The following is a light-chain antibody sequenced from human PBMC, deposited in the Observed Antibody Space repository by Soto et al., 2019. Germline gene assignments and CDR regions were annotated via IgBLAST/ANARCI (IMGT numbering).Light chain of an antibody. Sequence: DIQMTKSPSTLSASVGDRVTITCRASQSVSSWLAWFQQKPGKAPNLLIYDASTLERGVPSRFSGTGSGTEFTLAISSLQPDDFATYYCQQYHRSSVTFGQGTRLEIK. CDR2: DAS. CDR1: QSVSSW. CDR3: QQYHRSSVT. J-gene: IGKJ5*01. V-gene: IGKV1-5*01.